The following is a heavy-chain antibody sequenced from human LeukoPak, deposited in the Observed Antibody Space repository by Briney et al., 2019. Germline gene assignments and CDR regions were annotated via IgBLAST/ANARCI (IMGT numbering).Heavy chain of an antibody. J-gene: IGHJ1*01. Sequence: PSETLSLTCTGSGFSISSYYWSWLRQRPGKGLEWIGYIYYSGSTKYNPSVKGRVTISIDTSKTQFSLKLSSVNAADTAVYYCATQPTDSSWAEYFQHWGQGTLVTVSS. CDR1: GFSISSYY. D-gene: IGHD3-22*01. CDR2: IYYSGST. V-gene: IGHV4-59*08. CDR3: ATQPTDSSWAEYFQH.